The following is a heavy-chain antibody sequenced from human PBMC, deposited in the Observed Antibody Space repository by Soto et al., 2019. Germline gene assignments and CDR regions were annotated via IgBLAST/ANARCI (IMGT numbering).Heavy chain of an antibody. CDR2: ISAYKGNT. V-gene: IGHV1-18*01. CDR1: GYTFTSYG. J-gene: IGHJ4*02. CDR3: AGDLLSSSWDPLGGY. D-gene: IGHD6-13*01. Sequence: QVQLVQSGAEVKKPGASVKVSCKASGYTFTSYGISWVRQAPGQGLEWMGWISAYKGNTNYAQKLQGRVTMTTDTSTSTAYMELGSLRSDDTAVYYCAGDLLSSSWDPLGGYWGQGTLVTVSS.